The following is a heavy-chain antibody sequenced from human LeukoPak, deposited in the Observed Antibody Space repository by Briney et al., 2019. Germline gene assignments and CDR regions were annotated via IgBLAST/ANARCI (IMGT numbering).Heavy chain of an antibody. CDR3: ASGYYYAPYDY. J-gene: IGHJ4*02. CDR1: GFIFSSYA. CDR2: ISYDGSNK. V-gene: IGHV3-30-3*01. D-gene: IGHD3-22*01. Sequence: PGGSLRLSCAASGFIFSSYAMHWFRQAPGKGLEWVAVISYDGSNKYYADSVKGRFTISRDNSKNTLYLQMNSLRAEDTAVYYCASGYYYAPYDYWGQGTLVTVSS.